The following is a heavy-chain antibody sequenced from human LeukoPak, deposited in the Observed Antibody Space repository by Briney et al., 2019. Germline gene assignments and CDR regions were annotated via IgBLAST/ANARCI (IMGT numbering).Heavy chain of an antibody. CDR3: AKSYGDYVYYYYYGMDV. CDR2: ISYDGSNK. J-gene: IGHJ6*02. V-gene: IGHV3-30*18. Sequence: PGGALRLSCAASGFAFTSYGMHWGPQAPGKGLECVAVISYDGSNKYYADSVKGRFTISRENSKNPLYLQMNRLRAEETAVYYCAKSYGDYVYYYYYGMDVWGQGTTVTVSS. CDR1: GFAFTSYG. D-gene: IGHD4-17*01.